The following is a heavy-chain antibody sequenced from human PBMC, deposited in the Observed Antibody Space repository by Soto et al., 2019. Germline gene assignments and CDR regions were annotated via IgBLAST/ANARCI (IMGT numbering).Heavy chain of an antibody. D-gene: IGHD4-17*01. V-gene: IGHV3-33*01. CDR2: IWYDGSNK. J-gene: IGHJ4*02. CDR3: AREIDYGLDY. Sequence: QVQLVESGGGVVQPGRSLRLSCAAYGFTFSSYGMHWVRQAPGKGLEWVAVIWYDGSNKYYADSVKGRFTISRDNSKNTPYLQMNSQRAEDTAVYYCAREIDYGLDYWGQGTLVTVSS. CDR1: GFTFSSYG.